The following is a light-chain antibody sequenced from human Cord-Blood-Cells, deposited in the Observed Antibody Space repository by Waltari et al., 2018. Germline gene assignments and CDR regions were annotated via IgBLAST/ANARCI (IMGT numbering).Light chain of an antibody. CDR1: SSNIGAGYV. Sequence: QSVLTQPPSVSGAPGQRVTISCTGSSSNIGAGYVVHWYQQLPGTAPKLLIYGNSNRPSGVPDRFSGSKSGTSASLAITGLQAEDEADYYCQSYDSSLSGSNWVFGGGTKLTVL. CDR2: GNS. V-gene: IGLV1-40*01. CDR3: QSYDSSLSGSNWV. J-gene: IGLJ3*02.